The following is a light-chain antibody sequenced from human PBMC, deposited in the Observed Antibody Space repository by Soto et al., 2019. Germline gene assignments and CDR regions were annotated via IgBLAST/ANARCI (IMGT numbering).Light chain of an antibody. CDR3: QQYGSSQT. Sequence: EIVLTQSPATLSLSPGERATLSRLAIQSVSSYLAWYQQKPVQSPRLLIYGESTRATGIPDRFSGSGSGTDFPHTVSRLEPEDFAVYYCQQYGSSQTFGQGTKVDIK. CDR2: GES. CDR1: QSVSSY. V-gene: IGKV3-20*01. J-gene: IGKJ1*01.